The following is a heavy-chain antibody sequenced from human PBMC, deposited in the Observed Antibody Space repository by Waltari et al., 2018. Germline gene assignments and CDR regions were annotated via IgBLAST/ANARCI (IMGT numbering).Heavy chain of an antibody. CDR3: AKDRSYDFWSGYCPFDY. V-gene: IGHV3-23*04. J-gene: IGHJ4*02. CDR1: GFTFSSHA. D-gene: IGHD3-3*01. Sequence: EVQLVESGGGLVQPGGSLRLSCSPSGFTFSSHAMSWVRHAPGEGLEWVSAISGSGGRTYYADSVKGRFTISRDNSKNTLYLQMNSLRAEDTAVYYCAKDRSYDFWSGYCPFDYWGQGTLVTVSS. CDR2: ISGSGGRT.